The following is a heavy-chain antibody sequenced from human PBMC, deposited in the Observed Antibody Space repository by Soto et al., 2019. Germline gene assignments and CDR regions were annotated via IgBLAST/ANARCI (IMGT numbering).Heavy chain of an antibody. D-gene: IGHD6-19*01. V-gene: IGHV4-39*01. CDR2: ILYSGST. CDR3: ARLGSSGWYQGSYFDY. CDR1: GGSITRNNHY. J-gene: IGHJ4*02. Sequence: QLQLQESGPGLVKPSETLSLTCIVSGGSITRNNHYWGWIRQSPGKGLEWIGSILYSGSTNYNPSLKSRVTLSVETSKNRFSLKMSSVTAADTALYYCARLGSSGWYQGSYFDYWGQRTLVTVSS.